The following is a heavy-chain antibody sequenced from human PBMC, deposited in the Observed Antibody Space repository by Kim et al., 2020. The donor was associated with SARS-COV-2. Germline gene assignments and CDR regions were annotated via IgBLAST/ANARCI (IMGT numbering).Heavy chain of an antibody. CDR1: GFTFSSYG. V-gene: IGHV3-33*01. D-gene: IGHD6-19*01. Sequence: GGSLRLSCAASGFTFSSYGMHWVRQAPGKGLEWVAVIWYDGSNKYYADSVKGRFTISRDNSKNTLYLQMNSLRAEDTAVYYCARDKDVAGSPAPFDYWGQGTLVTVSS. J-gene: IGHJ4*02. CDR2: IWYDGSNK. CDR3: ARDKDVAGSPAPFDY.